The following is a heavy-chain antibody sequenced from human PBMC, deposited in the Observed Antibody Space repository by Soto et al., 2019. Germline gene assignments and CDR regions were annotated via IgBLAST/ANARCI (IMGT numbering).Heavy chain of an antibody. Sequence: GALRLSCAVSGSTFSNDWMHWVRQAPGKGLVWVSHINSDGSSTNYADFVKGRFTIARDNAKNTVYLQMNSLRAEDTAVYYCARDRSYSLDVWGQGTTVTVSS. CDR3: ARDRSYSLDV. J-gene: IGHJ6*02. CDR2: INSDGSST. V-gene: IGHV3-74*01. CDR1: GSTFSNDW.